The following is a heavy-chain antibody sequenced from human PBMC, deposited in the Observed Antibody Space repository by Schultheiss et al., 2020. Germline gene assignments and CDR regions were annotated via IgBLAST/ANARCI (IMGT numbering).Heavy chain of an antibody. CDR3: ARERIMITFGGVIVTDAFDI. J-gene: IGHJ3*02. V-gene: IGHV4-34*09. CDR1: GGSFSGYY. Sequence: SATMSLTCAVYGGSFSGYYWSWIRQPPGKGLEWIGYIYYSGSTNYNPSLKSRVTISVDTSKNQFSLKLSSVTAADTAVYYCARERIMITFGGVIVTDAFDIWGPGTMVTVSS. CDR2: IYYSGST. D-gene: IGHD3-16*02.